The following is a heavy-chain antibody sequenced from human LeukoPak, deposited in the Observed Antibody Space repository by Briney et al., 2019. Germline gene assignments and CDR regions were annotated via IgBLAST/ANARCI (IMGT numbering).Heavy chain of an antibody. D-gene: IGHD3-10*01. V-gene: IGHV3-9*01. J-gene: IGHJ4*02. CDR2: ISWNSGSI. Sequence: GRSLRLPCAASGFTFDDYAMYWVRQAPGKGLEWVSGISWNSGSIGYADSVKGRFTISRDNAKNSLYLQMNSLRAEDTALYYCAKAYGSGSYSLDYWGQGTLVTVSS. CDR3: AKAYGSGSYSLDY. CDR1: GFTFDDYA.